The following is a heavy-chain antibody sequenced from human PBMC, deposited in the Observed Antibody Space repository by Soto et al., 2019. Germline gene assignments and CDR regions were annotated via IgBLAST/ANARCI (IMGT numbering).Heavy chain of an antibody. CDR3: ARGGRYCSSTSCVILDY. J-gene: IGHJ4*02. V-gene: IGHV1-18*04. D-gene: IGHD2-2*01. Sequence: ASVKVSCKASGYTFTSYGISWVRQAPGQGLEWMGWISAYNGNTNYAQKLQGRVTMTTDTSTSTAYMELRSLRSDDTAVYYCARGGRYCSSTSCVILDYWGQGTLVTVSS. CDR2: ISAYNGNT. CDR1: GYTFTSYG.